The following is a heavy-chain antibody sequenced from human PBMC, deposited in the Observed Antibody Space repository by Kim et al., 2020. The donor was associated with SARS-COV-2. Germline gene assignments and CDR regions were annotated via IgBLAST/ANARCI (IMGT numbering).Heavy chain of an antibody. CDR3: AGGGWLKSNWFDP. J-gene: IGHJ5*02. CDR2: IYSSGST. V-gene: IGHV4-59*01. Sequence: SETLSLTCTVSGGSIRNYFWSWIRQSPGKGLEWIGYIYSSGSTTYKSSLKNRVTISVDTSKNHFSLKLSSVTAADTAMYYCAGGGWLKSNWFDPWGQGILVTVSS. D-gene: IGHD5-12*01. CDR1: GGSIRNYF.